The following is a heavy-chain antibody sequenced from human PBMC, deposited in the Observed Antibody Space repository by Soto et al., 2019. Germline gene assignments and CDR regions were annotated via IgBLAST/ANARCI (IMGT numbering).Heavy chain of an antibody. CDR3: ARVRIAAAGTMYYYGMDV. CDR2: IIPIFGTA. CDR1: GGTFSSYA. J-gene: IGHJ6*02. D-gene: IGHD6-13*01. V-gene: IGHV1-69*13. Sequence: SVKVSCKASGGTFSSYAISWVRQAPGQGLEWMGGIIPIFGTANYAQKFQGRVTITADESTSTAYVELSSLRSEDTAVYYCARVRIAAAGTMYYYGMDVWGQGTTVTVSS.